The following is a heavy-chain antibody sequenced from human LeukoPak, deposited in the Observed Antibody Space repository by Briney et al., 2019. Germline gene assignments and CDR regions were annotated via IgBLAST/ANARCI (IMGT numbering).Heavy chain of an antibody. Sequence: SQTLSLTCTVSGGSISSGSYYWRWIRQPAGKGLEWIGRIYTSGSTNYNPSLKSRVTISVDTSKNQFSLKLSSVTAADTAVYYCARENWVASYWYFDLWGRGTLVTVSS. CDR3: ARENWVASYWYFDL. V-gene: IGHV4-61*02. CDR1: GGSISSGSYY. D-gene: IGHD2-15*01. CDR2: IYTSGST. J-gene: IGHJ2*01.